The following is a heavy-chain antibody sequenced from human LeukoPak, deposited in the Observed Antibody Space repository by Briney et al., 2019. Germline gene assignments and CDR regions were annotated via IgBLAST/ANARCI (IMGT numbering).Heavy chain of an antibody. CDR2: IIPIFGTA. J-gene: IGHJ4*02. V-gene: IGHV1-69*05. D-gene: IGHD1-26*01. CDR1: GGTFSSYA. Sequence: GASVKVSCKASGGTFSSYAISWVRQAPGQGLEWMGGIIPIFGTANYAQKFPGRVTITTGESTSTAYMELSSLRSEDTAVYYCARDSAAGLLDYWGQGTLVTVSS. CDR3: ARDSAAGLLDY.